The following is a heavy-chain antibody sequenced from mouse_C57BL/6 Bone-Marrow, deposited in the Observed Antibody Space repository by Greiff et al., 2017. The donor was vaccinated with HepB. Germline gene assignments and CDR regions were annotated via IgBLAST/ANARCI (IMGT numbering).Heavy chain of an antibody. Sequence: QVQLQQSGAELARPGASVKLSCKASGYTFTSYGISWVKQRTGQGLEWIGEIYPRSGNTYYNEKFKGKATLTADKSSGTAYMELRRLTTEDSAVYFCARKGYLEVWGRGTTVTVSA. CDR2: IYPRSGNT. CDR1: GYTFTSYG. J-gene: IGHJ1*03. V-gene: IGHV1-81*01. CDR3: ARKGYLEV.